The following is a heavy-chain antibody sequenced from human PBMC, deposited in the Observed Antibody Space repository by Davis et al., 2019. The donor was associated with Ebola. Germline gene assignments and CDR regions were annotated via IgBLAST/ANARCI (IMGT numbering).Heavy chain of an antibody. V-gene: IGHV3-11*04. D-gene: IGHD2-15*01. CDR1: GFSFNDYY. J-gene: IGHJ3*02. CDR3: ARDRYEWDSKVVVAPVDI. CDR2: ISSSGSNI. Sequence: GGSLRLSCAASGFSFNDYYMTWIRQAPGKGLEWISYISSSGSNIYYADSVKGRFTVSRDNAKKSLYLQMNSLRAEDTALYYCARDRYEWDSKVVVAPVDIWGQGTMVTVSS.